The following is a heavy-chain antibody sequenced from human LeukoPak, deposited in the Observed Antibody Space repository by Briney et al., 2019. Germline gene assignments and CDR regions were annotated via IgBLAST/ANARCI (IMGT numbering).Heavy chain of an antibody. D-gene: IGHD5-18*01. CDR1: GGSISSYY. CDR3: ARDRRVVSSYGSHYYGMDV. CDR2: IYYSGST. V-gene: IGHV4-59*01. J-gene: IGHJ6*02. Sequence: SETLSLTCTVSGGSISSYYWSWIRQPPGKGLEWIGYIYYSGSTNSNPSLKSRVTISVDTSKNQFSLKLSSVTAADTAVYYCARDRRVVSSYGSHYYGMDVWGQGTTVTVSS.